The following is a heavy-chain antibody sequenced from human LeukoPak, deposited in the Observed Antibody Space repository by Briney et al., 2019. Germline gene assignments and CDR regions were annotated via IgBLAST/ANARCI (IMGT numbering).Heavy chain of an antibody. D-gene: IGHD3-22*01. CDR3: ARPDSSGYYSFYFDY. Sequence: GGSLRLSCAASGFSFSSYSMNWVRQAPGKGLEWVSYISSSSSTRYYADSVQGRFTISRDNAKNSVYLQMNSLRAADTAVYYCARPDSSGYYSFYFDYWGQGTLVTVSS. V-gene: IGHV3-48*04. J-gene: IGHJ4*02. CDR2: ISSSSSTR. CDR1: GFSFSSYS.